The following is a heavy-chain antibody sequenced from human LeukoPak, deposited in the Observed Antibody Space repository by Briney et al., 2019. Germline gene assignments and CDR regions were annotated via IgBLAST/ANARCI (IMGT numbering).Heavy chain of an antibody. D-gene: IGHD3-22*01. CDR1: GYTFTGYY. Sequence: ASVKVSCKASGYTFTGYYMHWVRQAPGEGLEWMGWINPNSGGTNYAQKYQGRVTMTTDTSISTGYMELRRLRSDDTAVYYCAREDTTYYHDTSGYGYGAFDIWGQGTMVTVSS. V-gene: IGHV1-2*02. CDR2: INPNSGGT. CDR3: AREDTTYYHDTSGYGYGAFDI. J-gene: IGHJ3*02.